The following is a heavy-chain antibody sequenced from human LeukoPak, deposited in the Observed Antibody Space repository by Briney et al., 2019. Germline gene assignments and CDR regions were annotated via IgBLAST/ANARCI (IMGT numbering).Heavy chain of an antibody. CDR2: IYYRGST. V-gene: IGHV4-59*08. D-gene: IGHD3-10*01. J-gene: IGHJ6*02. CDR3: ARHRGPVWFGELFYYYYGMDV. CDR1: GGSISSYY. Sequence: PSETLSLTCTVSGGSISSYYWSWIRQPPGKGLEWIGYIYYRGSTNYNPSLKSRVTISVDTSKNQFSLKLSSVTAADTAVYYCARHRGPVWFGELFYYYYGMDVWGQGTTVTVSS.